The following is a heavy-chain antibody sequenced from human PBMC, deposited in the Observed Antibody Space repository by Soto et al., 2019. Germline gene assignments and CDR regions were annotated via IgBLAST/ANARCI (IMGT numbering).Heavy chain of an antibody. CDR1: GDSISSYY. J-gene: IGHJ4*02. CDR2: IYSSGHT. Sequence: QVQLQESGPGLVKPSETLSLTCTVSGDSISSYYWNWIRQPPGKGLEWIGYIYSSGHTHYNPSLKSRVTMSLDTSMNQFSLILNSVTAADPAVYYCARDSFNTGLYFDYWGRGILVTVSS. CDR3: ARDSFNTGLYFDY. V-gene: IGHV4-59*12. D-gene: IGHD2-8*02.